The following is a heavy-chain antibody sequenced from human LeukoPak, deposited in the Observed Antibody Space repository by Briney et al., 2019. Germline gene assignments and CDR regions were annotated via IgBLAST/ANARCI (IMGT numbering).Heavy chain of an antibody. D-gene: IGHD3-10*01. CDR3: ARRGERGRFDY. CDR1: GGSFSSANYY. Sequence: SQTLSLTCTVSGGSFSSANYYWSWIRQHPGKGLEWIGYIYYSGSTYYNPSLKSRVTISVDTSKNQFSLKLSSVTAAYTAVYYCARRGERGRFDYWGQGTLVTVSS. J-gene: IGHJ4*02. CDR2: IYYSGST. V-gene: IGHV4-31*03.